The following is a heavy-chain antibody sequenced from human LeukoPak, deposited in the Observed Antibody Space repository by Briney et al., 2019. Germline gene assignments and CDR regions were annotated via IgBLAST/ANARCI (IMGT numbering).Heavy chain of an antibody. V-gene: IGHV3-23*01. CDR3: ARDQLRYFDWHYFDY. CDR2: ISGSGGST. Sequence: RPGGSLRLSCAASGFTFSSYAMSWVRQAPGKGLEWVSAISGSGGSTYYADSVKGRFTISRDNAKNSLYLQMNSLRAEDTAVYYCARDQLRYFDWHYFDYWGQGTLVTVSS. CDR1: GFTFSSYA. D-gene: IGHD3-9*01. J-gene: IGHJ4*02.